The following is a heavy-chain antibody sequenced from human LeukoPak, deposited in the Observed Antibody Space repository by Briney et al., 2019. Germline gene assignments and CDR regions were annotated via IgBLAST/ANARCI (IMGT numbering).Heavy chain of an antibody. V-gene: IGHV1-2*02. CDR1: GYTFTGYY. Sequence: ASVKVSCKASGYTFTGYYMHWVRQAPGQGLEWMGWINPNSGGTDYAQRFQGRVTMTRDTSISTAYMELSRLRSDDTAVYYCARAAAGHPFDYWGQGTLVTVSS. CDR2: INPNSGGT. J-gene: IGHJ4*02. D-gene: IGHD2-15*01. CDR3: ARAAAGHPFDY.